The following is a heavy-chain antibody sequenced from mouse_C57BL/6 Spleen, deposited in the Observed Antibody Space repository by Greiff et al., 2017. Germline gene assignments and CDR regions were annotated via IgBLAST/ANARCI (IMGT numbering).Heavy chain of an antibody. Sequence: EVNLVESGGGLVKPGGSLKLSCAASGFTFSDYGMHWVRQAPEKGLEWVAYISSGSSTIYYADTVKGRFTISRDNAKTTLFLQMTSLRSEDTAMYYCARSGYYAMDYWGQGTSVTVSS. D-gene: IGHD1-3*01. CDR1: GFTFSDYG. J-gene: IGHJ4*01. V-gene: IGHV5-17*01. CDR2: ISSGSSTI. CDR3: ARSGYYAMDY.